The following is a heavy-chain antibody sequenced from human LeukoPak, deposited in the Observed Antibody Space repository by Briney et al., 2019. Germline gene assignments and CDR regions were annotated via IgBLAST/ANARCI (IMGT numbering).Heavy chain of an antibody. J-gene: IGHJ6*02. V-gene: IGHV3-23*01. CDR3: ANYYDSTGNYGSYYGMDV. CDR2: ISGSDGGT. Sequence: PGGSLRLSCSASGFTFSSYAMHWVRQAPGKGLEWVSAISGSDGGTYYADSVKGRFTISRDDSKNTLYLQLNGLRVEDTAVYYCANYYDSTGNYGSYYGMDVWGQGTTVTVSS. CDR1: GFTFSSYA. D-gene: IGHD3-22*01.